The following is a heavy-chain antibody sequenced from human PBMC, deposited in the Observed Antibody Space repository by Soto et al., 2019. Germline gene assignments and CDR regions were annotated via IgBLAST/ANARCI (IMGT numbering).Heavy chain of an antibody. J-gene: IGHJ6*02. D-gene: IGHD4-17*01. V-gene: IGHV4-39*01. CDR1: GGSISSSSYY. Sequence: SETLSLTCTVSGGSISSSSYYWGWIRQPPGKGLEWTGSIYYSGSTYYNPSLKSRVTISVDTSKNQFSLKLSSVTAADTAVYYCATGDYGGNSEGMDVWGQGTTVTVSS. CDR3: ATGDYGGNSEGMDV. CDR2: IYYSGST.